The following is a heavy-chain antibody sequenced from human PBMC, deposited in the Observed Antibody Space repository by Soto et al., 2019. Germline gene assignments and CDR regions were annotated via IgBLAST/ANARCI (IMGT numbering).Heavy chain of an antibody. CDR1: GYTFTSYT. Sequence: ASVKVSCKASGYTFTSYTMHWVRQAPGQRLEWMGWINAGNGNTKYSQKFQGRVTITRDTSASTAYMELSSLRSEDTAVYYCARGYYDFWSGYPSLDYWGQGTLVTVSS. D-gene: IGHD3-3*01. V-gene: IGHV1-3*01. CDR3: ARGYYDFWSGYPSLDY. CDR2: INAGNGNT. J-gene: IGHJ4*02.